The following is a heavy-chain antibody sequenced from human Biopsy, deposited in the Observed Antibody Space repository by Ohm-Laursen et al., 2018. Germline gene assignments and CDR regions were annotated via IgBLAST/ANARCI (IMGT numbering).Heavy chain of an antibody. Sequence: GTLSLTCTVSGGSISSYYWTWIRQPPGKGLEWIGDVYYSGSTNRTPSLKSRVTILVDTSKNQFSLKLNSVTAADTAVYYCGRREVVITHDAFDTWGQGTMVTVSS. J-gene: IGHJ3*02. CDR2: VYYSGST. CDR1: GGSISSYY. V-gene: IGHV4-59*08. D-gene: IGHD3-22*01. CDR3: GRREVVITHDAFDT.